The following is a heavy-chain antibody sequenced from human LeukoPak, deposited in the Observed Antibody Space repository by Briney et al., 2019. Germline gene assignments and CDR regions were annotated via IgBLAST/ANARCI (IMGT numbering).Heavy chain of an antibody. D-gene: IGHD1-26*01. CDR3: AREVVGASFDY. V-gene: IGHV1-69*05. Sequence: ASVKVSCKASGGTFSSYAISWVRQAPGQGLEWMGGIIPIFGTANYAQKFQGRATITTDESTSTAYMELSSLRSEDTAVYYCAREVVGASFDYWGQGTLVTVSS. CDR1: GGTFSSYA. J-gene: IGHJ4*02. CDR2: IIPIFGTA.